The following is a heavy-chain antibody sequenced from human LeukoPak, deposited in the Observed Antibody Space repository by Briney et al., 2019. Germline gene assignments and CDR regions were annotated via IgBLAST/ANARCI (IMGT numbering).Heavy chain of an antibody. D-gene: IGHD5-18*01. CDR3: SKRYSYGYSDY. J-gene: IGHJ4*02. CDR2: IYSGGST. CDR1: GFTVSSNY. V-gene: IGHV3-53*01. Sequence: QTGGSLRLSCAASGFTVSSNYMSWVRRAPGKGLEWVSVIYSGGSTYYADSVKGRFTISRDNSKNTLYLQMNSLRAEDTAVYYCSKRYSYGYSDYWGQGTLVTVSS.